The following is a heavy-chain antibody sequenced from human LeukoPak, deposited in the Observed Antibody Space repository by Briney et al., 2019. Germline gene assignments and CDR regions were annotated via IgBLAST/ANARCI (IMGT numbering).Heavy chain of an antibody. V-gene: IGHV3-48*01. CDR3: AKVLQYSSSKIHYYYYYGMDV. J-gene: IGHJ6*02. CDR2: ISSSGSTI. CDR1: GFTFSSYT. D-gene: IGHD6-6*01. Sequence: GGSLRLSCAASGFTFSSYTMNWVRQAPGKGLEWLSYISSSGSTIYYADSVKGRFTISRDNSKNTLYLQMNSLRAEDTAVYYCAKVLQYSSSKIHYYYYYGMDVWGQGTTVTVSS.